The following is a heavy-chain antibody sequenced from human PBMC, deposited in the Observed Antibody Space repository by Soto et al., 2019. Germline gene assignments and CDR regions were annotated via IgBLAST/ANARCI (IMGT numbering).Heavy chain of an antibody. CDR1: GGSISSYY. CDR3: AREGAGIAAAGTRAYYYYGMDV. J-gene: IGHJ6*02. Sequence: SETLSLTCTVSGGSISSYYWSWIRQPPRKGLEWIGYIYYSGSTNYNPSLKSRVTISVDTSKNQFSLKLSSVTAADTAVYYCAREGAGIAAAGTRAYYYYGMDVWGQGTTVTVSS. V-gene: IGHV4-59*01. D-gene: IGHD6-13*01. CDR2: IYYSGST.